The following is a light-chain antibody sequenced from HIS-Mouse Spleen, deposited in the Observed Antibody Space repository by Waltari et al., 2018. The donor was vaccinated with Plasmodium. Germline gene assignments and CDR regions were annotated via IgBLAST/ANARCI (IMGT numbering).Light chain of an antibody. CDR1: ALPTKI. CDR3: YSTDSSGNHRV. CDR2: EDS. V-gene: IGLV3-10*01. Sequence: SYELTQPPSVAVSPGQPARITCSGDALPTKISYWYQQKSGQAPVLVIYEDSKRPSGIPERFSGSSSGTMATLTISGAQVEDEADYYCYSTDSSGNHRVFGGGTKLTVL. J-gene: IGLJ3*02.